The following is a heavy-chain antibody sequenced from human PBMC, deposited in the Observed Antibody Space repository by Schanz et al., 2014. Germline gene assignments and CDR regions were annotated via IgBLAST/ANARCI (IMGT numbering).Heavy chain of an antibody. J-gene: IGHJ4*02. D-gene: IGHD2-15*01. V-gene: IGHV3-7*02. CDR1: GFTFSKYW. CDR3: ARHRGYCSGGSCLTFDY. Sequence: DVQLLESGGGLVQPGGSLRLSCGGSGFTFSKYWMSWVRQAPGKGLEWVANIKQDGSEKYYVDAVKGRFTISRDNSKNTLYLQMNTLRAEDTAVYYCARHRGYCSGGSCLTFDYWGQGTLVTVPS. CDR2: IKQDGSEK.